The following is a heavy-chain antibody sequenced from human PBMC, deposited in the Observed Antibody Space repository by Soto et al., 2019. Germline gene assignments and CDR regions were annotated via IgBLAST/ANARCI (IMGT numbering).Heavy chain of an antibody. CDR3: ARDRQPRSYTYNGMDV. J-gene: IGHJ6*02. D-gene: IGHD4-4*01. CDR1: GGSITSSNW. CDR2: VYYSGST. V-gene: IGHV4-4*02. Sequence: QVQLQESGPGLVKPSGTLFLTCAVSGGSITSSNWWSWVRQPPGKGLEWIGEVYYSGSTNYNPSLKSRVAMSVDKSKNQFSLHLSSVTAADTVVYFCARDRQPRSYTYNGMDVWGQGTTVTVSS.